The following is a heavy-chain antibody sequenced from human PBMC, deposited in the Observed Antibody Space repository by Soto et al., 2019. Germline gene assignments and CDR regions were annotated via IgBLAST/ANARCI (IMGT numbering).Heavy chain of an antibody. D-gene: IGHD2-2*01. J-gene: IGHJ5*02. CDR1: GFTFSNAW. CDR3: TTDRGILNQLRFWGRFDP. V-gene: IGHV3-15*01. CDR2: IKSKTDGGTT. Sequence: EVQLVESGGGLVKPGGSLRLSCAASGFTFSNAWMSWVRQAPGKGLEWVGRIKSKTDGGTTDYAAPVKGRFTISRDDSKNTLYLQMNSLKTEDTAVYYCTTDRGILNQLRFWGRFDPWGQGTLVTVSS.